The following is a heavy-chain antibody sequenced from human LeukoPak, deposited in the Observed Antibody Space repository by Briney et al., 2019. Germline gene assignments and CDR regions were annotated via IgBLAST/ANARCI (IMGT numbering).Heavy chain of an antibody. Sequence: SETLSLTCSVSGDSISSYFWAWIRQPPGKGLEWIGYVCYNGTTNYNPSLRNRVAISIDTSKNQFSLKLNSASAADTAVYYCATSGGFNSPRHYWGQGTLVTVSS. CDR1: GDSISSYF. D-gene: IGHD3-16*01. CDR2: VCYNGTT. V-gene: IGHV4-59*01. CDR3: ATSGGFNSPRHY. J-gene: IGHJ4*02.